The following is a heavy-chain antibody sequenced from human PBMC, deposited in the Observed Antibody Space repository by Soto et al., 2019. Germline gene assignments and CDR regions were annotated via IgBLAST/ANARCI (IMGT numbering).Heavy chain of an antibody. J-gene: IGHJ4*02. V-gene: IGHV3-30*18. D-gene: IGHD6-19*01. CDR2: ISYDGSNK. Sequence: QVQLVESGGGVVQPGRSLRLSCAASGFTFSSYGMHWVRQAPGKGLEWVAVISYDGSNKYYADSVKGRFTISRDNSKNTLYRQMNSLRAEDTAVYYCAKDLSSGWYGPLDYWGQGTLVTVSS. CDR1: GFTFSSYG. CDR3: AKDLSSGWYGPLDY.